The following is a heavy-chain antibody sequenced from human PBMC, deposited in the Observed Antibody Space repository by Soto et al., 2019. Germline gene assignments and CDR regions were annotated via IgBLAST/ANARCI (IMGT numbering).Heavy chain of an antibody. J-gene: IGHJ4*02. CDR3: ARDAVEMATIFPAGGFDY. V-gene: IGHV3-33*01. D-gene: IGHD5-12*01. CDR2: IWYDGSNK. CDR1: GFTFSSYG. Sequence: QVQLVESGGGVVQPGRSLRLSCAASGFTFSSYGMHWVRQAPGKGLEWVAVIWYDGSNKHYADSVKGRFTISRDNSKNTLYLQMNSLRAEDTAVYYCARDAVEMATIFPAGGFDYWGQGTLVTVSS.